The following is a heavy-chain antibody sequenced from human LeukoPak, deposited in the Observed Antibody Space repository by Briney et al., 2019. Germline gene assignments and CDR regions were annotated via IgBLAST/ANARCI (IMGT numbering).Heavy chain of an antibody. D-gene: IGHD1-1*01. V-gene: IGHV3-21*01. CDR1: GFTFSSYS. CDR2: ISSSSSYI. CDR3: ARNERKGGDY. J-gene: IGHJ4*02. Sequence: GGSLRLSCAASGFTFSSYSMNWVRQAPGKGLEWVSSISSSSSYIYYADSVRGRFTISRDNAKNSLYLQMNSLRAEDTAVYYCARNERKGGDYWGQGTLVTVSS.